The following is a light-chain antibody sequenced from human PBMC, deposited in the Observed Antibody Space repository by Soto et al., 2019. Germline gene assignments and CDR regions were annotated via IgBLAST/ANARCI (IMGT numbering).Light chain of an antibody. CDR2: AAS. Sequence: DIQMTQSPSSLSASVGDRFTITCRASQSISSYLNWYQQKPGKAPKLLIYAASNLQSGVPPRFSGSGSGTDFTLTISSLQPEDVATYFCQQSYRTPITFGQGTRLEIK. CDR1: QSISSY. CDR3: QQSYRTPIT. V-gene: IGKV1-39*01. J-gene: IGKJ5*01.